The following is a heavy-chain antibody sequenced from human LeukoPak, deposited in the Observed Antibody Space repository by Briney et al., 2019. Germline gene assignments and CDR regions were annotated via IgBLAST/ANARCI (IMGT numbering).Heavy chain of an antibody. CDR2: INHSGST. V-gene: IGHV4-34*01. J-gene: IGHJ4*02. CDR1: GGSFSGYY. D-gene: IGHD6-19*01. Sequence: TPSETLSLTCAVYGGSFSGYYWSWIRQPPGKGLEWIGEINHSGSTNYNPSLKSRVTISVDTSKNQISLNLRSVTAADTAVYYCARDPSTAVAGLTLDYWGQGTLVTVSS. CDR3: ARDPSTAVAGLTLDY.